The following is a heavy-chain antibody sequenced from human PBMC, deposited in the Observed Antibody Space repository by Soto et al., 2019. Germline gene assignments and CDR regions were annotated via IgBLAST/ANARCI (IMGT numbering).Heavy chain of an antibody. D-gene: IGHD1-26*01. CDR1: GDSVSSNSAG. Sequence: QTLSLTCAITGDSVSSNSAGWSWVRQSPSRGLEWLGRTYYRSKWYYEYAVSVRGRITINPDTSKNQYPLQLNSVTPEDTAVYFCARGEQYSGRIFDYWGQGTLVTVSS. V-gene: IGHV6-1*01. CDR3: ARGEQYSGRIFDY. J-gene: IGHJ4*01. CDR2: TYYRSKWYY.